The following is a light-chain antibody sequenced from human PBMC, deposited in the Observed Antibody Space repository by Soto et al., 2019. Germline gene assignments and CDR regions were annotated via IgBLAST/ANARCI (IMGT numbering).Light chain of an antibody. V-gene: IGKV3-20*01. CDR3: QHYGSSPPFT. CDR1: QSISSSY. J-gene: IGKJ3*01. Sequence: EVVLTQSPCTLSLSPGERATLSCRTSQSISSSYLAWYQQKPGQAPRLLMHGTSSRATGIPDRFSGSGSGTDFTLSISRLEPEDFAVYYCQHYGSSPPFTFGPGTKVDIK. CDR2: GTS.